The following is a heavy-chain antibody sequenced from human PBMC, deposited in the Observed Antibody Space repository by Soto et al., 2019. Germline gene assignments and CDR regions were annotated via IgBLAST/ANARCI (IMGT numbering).Heavy chain of an antibody. CDR1: GASITDADSY. CDR2: LHYSGTT. CDR3: ARLFAGATGNWYFDL. Sequence: QMQLQESAPGLVKPSQTLSLTCTVSGASITDADSYWSWVRQTPGRGLQWIGFLHYSGTTYYNPSLRGRSSLSLDMSKNQFSLRLNSVSDADTAVYYCARLFAGATGNWYFDLWGRGTLVTVSS. J-gene: IGHJ2*01. D-gene: IGHD1-1*01. V-gene: IGHV4-30-4*01.